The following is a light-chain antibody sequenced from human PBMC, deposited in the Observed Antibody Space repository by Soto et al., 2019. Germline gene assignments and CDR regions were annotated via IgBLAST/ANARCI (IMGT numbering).Light chain of an antibody. CDR3: QVWDSSSDQWV. V-gene: IGLV3-21*02. CDR2: DDS. J-gene: IGLJ3*02. CDR1: NFGSKS. Sequence: YELTQPPSVSVAPGQTAWITCGGNNFGSKSVHWYQQKPGQAPMVVVYDDSDRPSGIPERFSGSKSGNTATLTISRVEAEDEADYFCQVWDSSSDQWVFGGGTKLTVL.